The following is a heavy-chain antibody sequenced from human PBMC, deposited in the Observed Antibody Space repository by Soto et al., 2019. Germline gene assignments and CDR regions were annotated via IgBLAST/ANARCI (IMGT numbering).Heavy chain of an antibody. D-gene: IGHD3-10*01. Sequence: GGSLRLSCAASGFTFNTYAMHWVRQAPGKGLEWVAVISFDENNKYYADSVKGRLTISRDNSKNTLYLQMSSLRAEDTAVYYCARAFYYGSGLLDYWGQGTLVTVSS. CDR2: ISFDENNK. J-gene: IGHJ4*02. CDR3: ARAFYYGSGLLDY. CDR1: GFTFNTYA. V-gene: IGHV3-30-3*01.